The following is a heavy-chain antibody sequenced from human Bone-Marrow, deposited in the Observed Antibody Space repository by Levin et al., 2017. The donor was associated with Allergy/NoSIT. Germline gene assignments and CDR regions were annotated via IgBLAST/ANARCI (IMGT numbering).Heavy chain of an antibody. CDR1: GYTFIDYY. CDR3: ARDLVGVDAFDF. V-gene: IGHV1-2*02. J-gene: IGHJ3*01. D-gene: IGHD1-26*01. CDR2: INPDGGGT. Sequence: EASVKVSCKASGYTFIDYYIHWIRQAPGQGLEWMGRINPDGGGTKFSQKFEGRVTLTRDTSIRTVTMELSRLRSDDTAVYFCARDLVGVDAFDFWGQGTMLIVSS.